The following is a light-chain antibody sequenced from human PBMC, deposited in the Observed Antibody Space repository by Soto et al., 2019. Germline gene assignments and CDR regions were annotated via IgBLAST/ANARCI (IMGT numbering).Light chain of an antibody. CDR1: TSDVGGYDV. CDR3: CSFAGSSTFWL. V-gene: IGLV2-23*02. CDR2: EVN. Sequence: QSALTQPASVSGSPGQSSTISCSGTTSDVGGYDVVSWYQQHPGKAPKHMIFEVNQRPSGVSDRFSGSKSGNTASLTISGLQAGDEADYYCCSFAGSSTFWLFGVGTKLPVL. J-gene: IGLJ3*02.